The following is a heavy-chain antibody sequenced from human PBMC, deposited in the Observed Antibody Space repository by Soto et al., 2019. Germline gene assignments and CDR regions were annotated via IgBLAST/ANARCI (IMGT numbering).Heavy chain of an antibody. CDR3: ARGSGYYYWDDY. CDR2: INAGNGNT. CDR1: GYTFTSYA. D-gene: IGHD3-22*01. Sequence: QVQPVQSGAEEKKPGASVKVSCKSSGYTFTSYAMHWVRQAPGQRLEWMGWINAGNGNTKYSQKFQGRVTITMDTYASTAYMELSSLRSEDTAVYYCARGSGYYYWDDYWGQGTLVTVSS. V-gene: IGHV1-3*05. J-gene: IGHJ4*02.